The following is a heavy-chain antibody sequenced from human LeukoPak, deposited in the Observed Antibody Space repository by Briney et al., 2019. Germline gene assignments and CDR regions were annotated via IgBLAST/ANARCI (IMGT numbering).Heavy chain of an antibody. J-gene: IGHJ4*02. CDR1: GYSFTDYW. Sequence: GESLKISCKGSGYSFTDYWIGWVRQMPGKGLEWMGIIYPGDSNTRYSQSFQGQVTISADKSISTAYLQWSSLKASDTAMYYCARRYSTDSIDSWGRGTLVTVSS. V-gene: IGHV5-51*01. CDR3: ARRYSTDSIDS. CDR2: IYPGDSNT. D-gene: IGHD6-13*01.